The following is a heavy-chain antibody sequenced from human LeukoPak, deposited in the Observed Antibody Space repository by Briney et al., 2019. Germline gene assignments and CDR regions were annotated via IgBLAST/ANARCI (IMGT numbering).Heavy chain of an antibody. J-gene: IGHJ4*02. V-gene: IGHV1-69*13. CDR2: IIPIFGTA. CDR3: VSCSSTSCYTGFDY. D-gene: IGHD2-2*02. CDR1: GGTFSSYA. Sequence: ASVKVSCKASGGTFSSYAISWVRQAPGQGLEWMGRIIPIFGTANYAQKFQGRVTITADESTSTAYMELSSLRSEDTAVYYCVSCSSTSCYTGFDYWGQGTLVTVSS.